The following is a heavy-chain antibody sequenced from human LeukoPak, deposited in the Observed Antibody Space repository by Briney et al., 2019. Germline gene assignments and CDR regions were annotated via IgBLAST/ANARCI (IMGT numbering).Heavy chain of an antibody. D-gene: IGHD6-13*01. V-gene: IGHV1-2*02. CDR3: ATRVGYSSPLRWFDP. Sequence: ASVKVSCKASGYTFTGYYMHWVRQAPGQGLEWMGWINPNSGGTNYAQKLQGRVTMTRDTSISTAYMELSRLRSDDTAVYYCATRVGYSSPLRWFDPWGQGTLVTVSS. CDR1: GYTFTGYY. CDR2: INPNSGGT. J-gene: IGHJ5*02.